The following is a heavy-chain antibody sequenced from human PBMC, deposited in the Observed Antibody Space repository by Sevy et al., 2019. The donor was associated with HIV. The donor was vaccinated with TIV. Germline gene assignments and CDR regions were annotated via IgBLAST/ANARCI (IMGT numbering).Heavy chain of an antibody. CDR2: ISGSGGST. J-gene: IGHJ4*02. D-gene: IGHD4-17*01. CDR1: GFTFSSYA. V-gene: IGHV3-23*01. Sequence: GESLKISCAASGFTFSSYAMSWVRQAPGKGLEWVSAISGSGGSTYYADSVKGRFTISRDNSKNTLYLQMNSLRAEDTAVYYCAIDQGSYGDYVGCPDYWGLGTLVTVSS. CDR3: AIDQGSYGDYVGCPDY.